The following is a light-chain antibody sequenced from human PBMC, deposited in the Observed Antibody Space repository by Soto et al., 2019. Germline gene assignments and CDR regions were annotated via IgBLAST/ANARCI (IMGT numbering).Light chain of an antibody. V-gene: IGKV3-11*01. CDR2: DAS. J-gene: IGKJ4*01. CDR3: QQRSSWPLT. CDR1: QSVSSS. Sequence: EIVLTQSPATLSLSPGETATLSCRASQSVSSSLAWYQQKPGQTPRLLIYDASNRATGIPARFSGSGSRTDFTLTVSSLEPEDFAVYYCQQRSSWPLTFGGGTKVEIK.